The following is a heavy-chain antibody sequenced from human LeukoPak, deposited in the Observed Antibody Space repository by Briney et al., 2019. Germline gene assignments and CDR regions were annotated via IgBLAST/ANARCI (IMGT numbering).Heavy chain of an antibody. J-gene: IGHJ3*02. CDR3: ARDHPGVGATVAFDI. D-gene: IGHD1-26*01. V-gene: IGHV1-2*02. CDR2: INPNSGGT. Sequence: ASVKVSCKASGYTFTSYGISWVRQAPGQGLEWMGWINPNSGGTNYAQKFQGRVTMTRDTSISTAYMELSRLRSDDTAVYYCARDHPGVGATVAFDIWGQGTMVTVSS. CDR1: GYTFTSYG.